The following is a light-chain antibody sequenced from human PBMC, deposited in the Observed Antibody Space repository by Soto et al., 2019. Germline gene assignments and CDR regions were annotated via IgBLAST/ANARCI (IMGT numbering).Light chain of an antibody. CDR1: ISNIGTNY. V-gene: IGLV1-47*01. J-gene: IGLJ1*01. Sequence: QSVLTQPPSVSGTPGQRVTISCSGGISNIGTNYVHWFQQLPGTAPKVLSNRDNQRPSGVPDRFSGSKSGTSASLAISGLRSEDEAEYYCAAWDDTVRSYVCGTGTKVTVL. CDR3: AAWDDTVRSYV. CDR2: RDN.